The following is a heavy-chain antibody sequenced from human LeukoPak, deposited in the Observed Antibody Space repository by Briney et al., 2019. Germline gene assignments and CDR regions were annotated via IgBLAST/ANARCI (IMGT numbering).Heavy chain of an antibody. CDR2: IKQDGSEK. V-gene: IGHV3-7*03. J-gene: IGHJ5*02. CDR1: GFTFSSYW. Sequence: GGSLRLSCAASGFTFSSYWMSWVRQAPGKGLEWVANIKQDGSEKYYVDSVKGRFTISRDNAKNSLYLQMNSLRAEDTAVYYCARRAGIAAAGRDSAYNWFDPWGQGTLVTVSS. D-gene: IGHD6-13*01. CDR3: ARRAGIAAAGRDSAYNWFDP.